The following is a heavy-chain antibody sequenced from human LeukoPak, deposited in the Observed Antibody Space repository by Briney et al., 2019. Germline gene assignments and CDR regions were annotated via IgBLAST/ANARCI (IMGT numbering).Heavy chain of an antibody. CDR2: ISGSGGST. V-gene: IGHV3-23*01. CDR3: AKDWYDSSGYYSPFDY. Sequence: PGGSLRLSCAASGFTFSSYAMSWVRQAPGKGLEWVSAISGSGGSTYYADSVKGRFTISRDNSKNTLYLQMNSLRAEDTAVYYCAKDWYDSSGYYSPFDYWGQGTLVTVSS. CDR1: GFTFSSYA. D-gene: IGHD3-22*01. J-gene: IGHJ4*02.